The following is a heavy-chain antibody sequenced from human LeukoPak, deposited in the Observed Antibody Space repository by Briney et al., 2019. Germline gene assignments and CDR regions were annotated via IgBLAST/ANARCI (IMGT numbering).Heavy chain of an antibody. CDR3: AKVPTTGTTREYYFDY. D-gene: IGHD1-1*01. CDR1: GFTFSSYA. CDR2: ISGSGGST. V-gene: IGHV3-23*01. J-gene: IGHJ4*02. Sequence: GGSLRLSCAASGFTFSSYAMSWVRQAPGEGLEWVSAISGSGGSTYYADSVKGRFTISRDNSKNTLYLQMNSLRAEDTAVYYCAKVPTTGTTREYYFDYWGQGTLVTVSS.